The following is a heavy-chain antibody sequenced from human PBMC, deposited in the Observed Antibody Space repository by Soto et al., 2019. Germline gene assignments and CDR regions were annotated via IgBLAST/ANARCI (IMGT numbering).Heavy chain of an antibody. Sequence: EVQLVETGGDLIQPGGSLRLSCAASGFTVSSSYMSWVRQPPWKGLEWVSVIYGGGSTYYADSVKGRFTISRDNSKNTLYLQMTSLRAEDTAVYYCANAQLGSVGLPVYWGQRTLVTVSS. D-gene: IGHD3-10*01. V-gene: IGHV3-53*02. CDR1: GFTVSSSY. CDR3: ANAQLGSVGLPVY. J-gene: IGHJ4*02. CDR2: IYGGGST.